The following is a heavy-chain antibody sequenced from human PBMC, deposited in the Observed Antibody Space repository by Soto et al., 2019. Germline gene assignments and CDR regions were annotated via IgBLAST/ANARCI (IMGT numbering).Heavy chain of an antibody. J-gene: IGHJ6*02. D-gene: IGHD3-22*01. Sequence: QLQLQESGSGLVKPSQTLSLTCAVSGGSISSGGYSWSWIRQPPGKGLEWIGYIYHSGSTYYNPSLKGRVTISVDRSKNQFSLKLSSVTAADTAVYYCARVRDSSGYYSDYYGMDVWGQGTTVTVSS. CDR3: ARVRDSSGYYSDYYGMDV. CDR2: IYHSGST. CDR1: GGSISSGGYS. V-gene: IGHV4-30-2*01.